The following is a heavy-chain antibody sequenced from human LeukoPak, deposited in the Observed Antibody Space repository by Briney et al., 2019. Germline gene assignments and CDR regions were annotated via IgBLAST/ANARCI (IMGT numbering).Heavy chain of an antibody. Sequence: PSETLSLTCTVSGGSFSTFYWSWIRQPPGKGLEWIGYTSYTGSTNYNPSLKSRVTISVDTSKNQFSLKVTSVTAADTAVYYCARAIGIYSPSDYWGQGTLVTVSS. V-gene: IGHV4-59*08. CDR1: GGSFSTFY. CDR2: TSYTGST. J-gene: IGHJ4*02. D-gene: IGHD2-21*01. CDR3: ARAIGIYSPSDY.